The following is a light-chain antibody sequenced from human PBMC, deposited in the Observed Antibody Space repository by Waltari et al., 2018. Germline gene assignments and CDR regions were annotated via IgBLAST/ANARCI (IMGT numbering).Light chain of an antibody. CDR1: STNIGAGHD. Sequence: QSVLTQPPSVSGAPGQTAIISCTGSSTNIGAGHDDHWYQQFPGTAPKLLILVNNNRASGVPYRFTCAKSGTSGCLAITVRQAEDEADYYCQSYDIDLSGSYVYGTETNDTVL. CDR3: QSYDIDLSGSYV. CDR2: VNN. V-gene: IGLV1-40*01. J-gene: IGLJ1*01.